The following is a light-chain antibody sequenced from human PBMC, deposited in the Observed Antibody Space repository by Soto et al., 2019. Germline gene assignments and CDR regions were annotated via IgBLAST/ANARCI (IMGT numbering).Light chain of an antibody. CDR3: QSYDSSLSGYI. V-gene: IGLV1-40*01. Sequence: QSVLTQPPSVSEAPGQRVTISCTGSSSNIGAGYDVHWYQQLPGTAPKLLIYGNDNRPSGVPDRFSGSNSGTSASLSITGLQAEDEADYYCQSYDSSLSGYIFGTGTKLTVL. CDR2: GND. CDR1: SSNIGAGYD. J-gene: IGLJ1*01.